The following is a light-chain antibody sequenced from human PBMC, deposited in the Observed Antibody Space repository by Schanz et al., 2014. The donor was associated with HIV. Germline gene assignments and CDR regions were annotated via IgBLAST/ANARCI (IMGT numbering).Light chain of an antibody. CDR1: QSFSGN. CDR2: GVS. J-gene: IGKJ4*01. Sequence: EILLTQSPATLSVSPGERATLSCRASQSFSGNLAWSQQKPGQAPRLLIYGVSTRATGVPDRISGSGSGTEFTLIISSLQSEDSAVYYCQQNNNWPLTFGGGTKVEIK. CDR3: QQNNNWPLT. V-gene: IGKV3-15*01.